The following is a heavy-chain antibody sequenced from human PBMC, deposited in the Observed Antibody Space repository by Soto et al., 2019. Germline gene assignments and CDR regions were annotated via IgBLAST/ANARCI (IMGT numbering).Heavy chain of an antibody. CDR3: ARVGGDYENDY. J-gene: IGHJ4*02. D-gene: IGHD4-17*01. CDR1: GCSISSYY. CDR2: IYYSGST. Sequence: SETPSLTSTVSGCSISSYYWSWIRQPPGKGLEWIGYIYYSGSTNYNPSLKSRVTISVDTSKNQFSLKLSSVTAADTTVYYCARVGGDYENDYWGQGTLVTVSS. V-gene: IGHV4-59*01.